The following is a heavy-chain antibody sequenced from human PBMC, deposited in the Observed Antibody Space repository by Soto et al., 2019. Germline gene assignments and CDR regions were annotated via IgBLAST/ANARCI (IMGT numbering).Heavy chain of an antibody. J-gene: IGHJ6*03. CDR1: GFTFSGSA. V-gene: IGHV3-73*01. D-gene: IGHD3-3*01. CDR3: SRQASDFWSGKPQYYMDV. CDR2: IRSKPNNYAT. Sequence: GGSLRLSCAASGFTFSGSAMHRVRQASGKGLEWVGRIRSKPNNYATAYGASVKGRFTISRDDSKNTAYLQMNSLNTGDTAVYYCSRQASDFWSGKPQYYMDVWGKGTTVNVSS.